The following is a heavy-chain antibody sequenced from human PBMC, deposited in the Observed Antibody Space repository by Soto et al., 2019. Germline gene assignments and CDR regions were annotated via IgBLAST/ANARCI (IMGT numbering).Heavy chain of an antibody. CDR1: GYSFTDYY. V-gene: IGHV1-2*02. Sequence: QVHLVQSGAEVKEPGASVKVSCKASGYSFTDYYIHWVRQAPGQGLEWMGWMNPNSDGANYAQNFRGRVTMTRDKSLRTAYMEVKRLTSDDAAVYFCARGGGSGWHGDWFDPWGQGTLVTVSS. D-gene: IGHD6-19*01. CDR3: ARGGGSGWHGDWFDP. CDR2: MNPNSDGA. J-gene: IGHJ5*02.